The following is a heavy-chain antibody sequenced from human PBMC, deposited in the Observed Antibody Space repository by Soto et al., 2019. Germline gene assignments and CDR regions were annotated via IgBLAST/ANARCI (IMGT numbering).Heavy chain of an antibody. V-gene: IGHV1-3*01. D-gene: IGHD3-22*01. CDR1: GYTFTSYG. Sequence: ASVKVSCKASGYTFTSYGINWVRQAPGRGLEWMGWINPGNGDTKYSQRFQGRVIIDRDTSASTAYMELSSLRPEDTAVYYCARGGYFDSSNYLAYWGLGTLVTVSS. CDR3: ARGGYFDSSNYLAY. CDR2: INPGNGDT. J-gene: IGHJ4*02.